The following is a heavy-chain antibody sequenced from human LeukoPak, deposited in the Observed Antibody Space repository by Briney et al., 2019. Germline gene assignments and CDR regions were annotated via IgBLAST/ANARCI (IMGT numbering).Heavy chain of an antibody. CDR3: ARVVWGSYYY. J-gene: IGHJ4*02. Sequence: GRSLRLSCAASGFTFDNYAMHWVRQAPGKGLEWVSGINWNSGSIGYADSVKGRFTISRDNAKNSLYLQMNSLRAEDTAVYYCARVVWGSYYYWGQGTLVTVSS. CDR1: GFTFDNYA. CDR2: INWNSGSI. V-gene: IGHV3-9*01. D-gene: IGHD3-16*01.